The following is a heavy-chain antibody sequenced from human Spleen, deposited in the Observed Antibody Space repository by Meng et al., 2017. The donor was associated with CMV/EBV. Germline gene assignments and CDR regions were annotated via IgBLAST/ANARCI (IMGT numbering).Heavy chain of an antibody. D-gene: IGHD6-19*01. CDR3: ATSRYSGGWYTAFVD. Sequence: SETLSLTCTVSGYSISSGYYWGWIRQPPGKGLEWIGSIYHSGTTYYNPFLKSRVTISLHMSKNQFSLKLSSVTAADTAVYYCATSRYSGGWYTAFVDWGLGTLVTVSS. J-gene: IGHJ4*02. CDR1: GYSISSGYY. V-gene: IGHV4-38-2*02. CDR2: IYHSGTT.